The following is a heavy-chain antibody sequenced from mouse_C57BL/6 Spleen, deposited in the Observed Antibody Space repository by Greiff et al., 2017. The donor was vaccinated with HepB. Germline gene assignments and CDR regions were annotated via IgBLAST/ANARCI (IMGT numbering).Heavy chain of an antibody. J-gene: IGHJ3*01. CDR1: GYTFTSYW. D-gene: IGHD1-1*01. CDR3: ARRGYGSSLWFAY. V-gene: IGHV1-50*01. CDR2: IDPSDSYT. Sequence: QVQLQQPGAELVKPGASVKLSCKASGYTFTSYWMQWVKQRLGQGLEWIGEIDPSDSYTNYNQKFKGKATLTVDTSSSTAYMQLSSLTSEDSAVYYCARRGYGSSLWFAYWGQGTLVTVSA.